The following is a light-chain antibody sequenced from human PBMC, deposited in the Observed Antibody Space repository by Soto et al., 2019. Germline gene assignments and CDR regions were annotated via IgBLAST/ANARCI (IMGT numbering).Light chain of an antibody. J-gene: IGLJ2*01. CDR1: SSDVGAYNY. CDR2: DVS. Sequence: QSALTQPASVSGSPGQSITISCTGTSSDVGAYNYVSWYQQHPGKAPKLMIYDVSNRPSGVSNRFSGSKSGNTASLTISGLQAEDVADYYCGSFTSSSTVFGGGTKLTVL. CDR3: GSFTSSSTV. V-gene: IGLV2-14*03.